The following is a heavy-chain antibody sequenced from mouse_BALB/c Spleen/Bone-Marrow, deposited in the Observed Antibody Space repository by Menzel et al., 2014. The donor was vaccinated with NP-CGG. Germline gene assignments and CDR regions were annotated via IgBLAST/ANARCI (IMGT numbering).Heavy chain of an antibody. Sequence: QVQLKQSGPGLVAPSQSLSITCTVSGFSLTGYGINWVRQPPGKGLEWLGMIWGDGNTDYNSALKSRLSICKDNSKSQVFLKMNSLQTDDTARYYCARAPGYDLYYAMDYWGQGTSVTVPS. CDR2: IWGDGNT. D-gene: IGHD1-2*01. J-gene: IGHJ4*01. V-gene: IGHV2-6-7*01. CDR3: ARAPGYDLYYAMDY. CDR1: GFSLTGYG.